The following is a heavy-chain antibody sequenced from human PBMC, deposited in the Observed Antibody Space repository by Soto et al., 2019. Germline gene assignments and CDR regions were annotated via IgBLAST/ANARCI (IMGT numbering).Heavy chain of an antibody. CDR3: AHPRGYGVFDAVDI. J-gene: IGHJ3*02. V-gene: IGHV3-23*01. D-gene: IGHD4-17*01. CDR2: ISSSGDSA. CDR1: GFIFSTYA. Sequence: EVQLLQTGGGLVQPGGSLSLSCAASGFIFSTYAMNWVRQAPGKGLEWVSAISSSGDSAYYAESVRGRFTISRDNSTNTLYLQMRSLRPEDTAVYYCAHPRGYGVFDAVDIWGQGTMVTVSS.